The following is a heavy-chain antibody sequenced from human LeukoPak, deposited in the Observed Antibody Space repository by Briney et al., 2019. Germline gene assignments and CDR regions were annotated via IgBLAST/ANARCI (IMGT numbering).Heavy chain of an antibody. CDR2: ISSSGSTL. CDR3: AGERGGYGFY. Sequence: PGGSLRLSCAASGFTFSSYELNWVRRSPGKGLEWISYISSSGSTLYYADSVKGRFTISRDDAKNSLYLQMNSLRGDDTAMYYCAGERGGYGFYWGQGTLVTVSS. CDR1: GFTFSSYE. D-gene: IGHD5-12*01. V-gene: IGHV3-48*03. J-gene: IGHJ4*02.